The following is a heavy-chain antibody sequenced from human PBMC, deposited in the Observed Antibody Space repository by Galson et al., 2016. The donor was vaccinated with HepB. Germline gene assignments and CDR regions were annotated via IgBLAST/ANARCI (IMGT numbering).Heavy chain of an antibody. CDR3: IYDETGYYYFEY. D-gene: IGHD3-9*01. Sequence: SLRLSCAASGFTVSGSAIHWVRQASGKGLEWLGRIRRIVNNDATAYAASVQGRFTFSVDDSKNTASLQMNSLRPEDTAVYYCIYDETGYYYFEYWGQGTQVSVSS. J-gene: IGHJ4*02. V-gene: IGHV3-73*01. CDR1: GFTVSGSA. CDR2: IRRIVNNDAT.